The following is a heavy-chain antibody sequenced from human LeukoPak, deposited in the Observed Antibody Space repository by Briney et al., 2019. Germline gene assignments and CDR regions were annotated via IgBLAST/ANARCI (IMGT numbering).Heavy chain of an antibody. V-gene: IGHV1-69*05. J-gene: IGHJ1*01. CDR1: GGTFSSYA. CDR2: IIPIFGTA. D-gene: IGHD1-26*01. CDR3: ARDSGSYYRYFQH. Sequence: GASVKVSCKASGGTFSSYAISWVRQAPGRGLEWMGGIIPIFGTANYAQKFQGRVTITTDESTSTAYMELSSLRSEDTAVYYCARDSGSYYRYFQHWGQGTLVTVSS.